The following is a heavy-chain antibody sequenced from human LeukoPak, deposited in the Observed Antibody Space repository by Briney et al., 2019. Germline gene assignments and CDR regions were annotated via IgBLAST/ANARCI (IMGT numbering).Heavy chain of an antibody. Sequence: GGSLRLSCAASGFTFSSYAMRWVRQAPGKGLEWVAVISYDGSNKYYADSVKGRFTISRDNSKNTLYLQMNSLRAEDTAVYYCAKDLTYGEYAGGDAFDIWGQGTMVTVSS. CDR1: GFTFSSYA. V-gene: IGHV3-30*04. D-gene: IGHD4-17*01. CDR3: AKDLTYGEYAGGDAFDI. CDR2: ISYDGSNK. J-gene: IGHJ3*02.